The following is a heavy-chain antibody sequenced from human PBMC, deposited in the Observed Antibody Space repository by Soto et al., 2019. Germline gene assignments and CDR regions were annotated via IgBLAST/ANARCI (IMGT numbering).Heavy chain of an antibody. Sequence: GGSLRLSCAASGFTFSNAWMSWVRQAPGKGLECVGHIKTKTDGGTTDYAAPVKGRFTISRDDSTNTLYLQMNSLKTEDTAVYYCTSGYPIDFWGQGTLVTVSS. J-gene: IGHJ4*02. V-gene: IGHV3-15*01. CDR3: TSGYPIDF. CDR2: IKTKTDGGTT. CDR1: GFTFSNAW. D-gene: IGHD3-16*02.